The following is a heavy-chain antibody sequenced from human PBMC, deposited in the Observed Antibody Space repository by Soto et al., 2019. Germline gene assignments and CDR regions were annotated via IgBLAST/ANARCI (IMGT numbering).Heavy chain of an antibody. CDR3: ATTVTTSHVGVAY. CDR1: RDRFTSYG. D-gene: IGHD4-17*01. J-gene: IGHJ4*02. Sequence: SAKLSSKEPRDRFTSYGISWVQQAPGQGLEWMGWISAYNGNTNYAQKLQGRVTMTTDTSTSTAYMELRSLRSDDTAVYYCATTVTTSHVGVAYWGQGTLVTVSS. CDR2: ISAYNGNT. V-gene: IGHV1-18*01.